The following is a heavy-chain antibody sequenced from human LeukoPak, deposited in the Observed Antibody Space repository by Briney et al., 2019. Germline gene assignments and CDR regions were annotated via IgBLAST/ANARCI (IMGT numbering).Heavy chain of an antibody. J-gene: IGHJ4*02. CDR1: GFSFTNYW. CDR3: ARRSNGGKDFDY. CDR2: IYPGDSDT. D-gene: IGHD4-23*01. Sequence: GESLKIFCKGSGFSFTNYWINWVRPMPGKGLEWMGIIYPGDSDTKYCPSFQGQVTISVDKSINTAYLQWSSLKASDTAMYYCARRSNGGKDFDYWGQGTLVTVSS. V-gene: IGHV5-51*01.